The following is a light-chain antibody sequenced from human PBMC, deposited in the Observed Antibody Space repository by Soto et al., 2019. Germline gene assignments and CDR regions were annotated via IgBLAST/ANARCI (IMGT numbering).Light chain of an antibody. CDR3: SSYTSSSTYV. V-gene: IGLV2-8*01. CDR1: SSDVGGYNY. Sequence: QSALTQPPSASGSPGQAVTISCTGTSSDVGGYNYVSWYQQHPGKAPQLMIYEVNKRPSGVPDRFSGSKSGNTASLTVSGLQAEDEADYYCSSYTSSSTYVFGPGTKLTVL. J-gene: IGLJ1*01. CDR2: EVN.